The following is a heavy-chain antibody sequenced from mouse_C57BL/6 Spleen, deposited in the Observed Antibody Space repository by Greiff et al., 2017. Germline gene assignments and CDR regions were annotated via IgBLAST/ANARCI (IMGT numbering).Heavy chain of an antibody. V-gene: IGHV1-54*01. CDR2: INPGSGGT. D-gene: IGHD1-1*01. CDR3: ARSETVVATDWYFDV. J-gene: IGHJ1*03. CDR1: GYAFTNYL. Sequence: VQRVESGAELVRPGTSVKVSCKASGYAFTNYLIEWVKQRPGQGLEWIGVINPGSGGTNYNEKFKGKATLTADKSSSTAYMQLSSLTSEDSAVYFCARSETVVATDWYFDVWGTGTTVTVSS.